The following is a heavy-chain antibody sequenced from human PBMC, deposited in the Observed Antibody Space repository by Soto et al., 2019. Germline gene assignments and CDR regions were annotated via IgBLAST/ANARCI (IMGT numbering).Heavy chain of an antibody. CDR1: GFTFWSYD. J-gene: IGHJ4*02. CDR2: IGTAGDT. Sequence: GGSLRLSCAASGFTFWSYDMHWVREATGKGRGWVSAIGTAGDTYYPGSVKGRFTNSRENAKNSLYLQMNSLGAEDTAVYYCARGRHPIDYWGQGTLVTVSS. CDR3: ARGRHPIDY. V-gene: IGHV3-13*01.